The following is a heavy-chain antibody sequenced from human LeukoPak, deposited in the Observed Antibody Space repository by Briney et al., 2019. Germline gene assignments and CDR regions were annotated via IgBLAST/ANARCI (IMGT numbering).Heavy chain of an antibody. D-gene: IGHD3-22*01. J-gene: IGHJ4*02. CDR3: ARPHTRAYDSSGYFDY. V-gene: IGHV4-34*01. Sequence: SETLSLTCAVYGGSFSGYYWSLIRQPPGKGLEWIGEINHSGSTNYNPSLKSRVTISVDTSKNQFSLKLSSVTAADTAVYYCARPHTRAYDSSGYFDYWGQGNLVTVSS. CDR2: INHSGST. CDR1: GGSFSGYY.